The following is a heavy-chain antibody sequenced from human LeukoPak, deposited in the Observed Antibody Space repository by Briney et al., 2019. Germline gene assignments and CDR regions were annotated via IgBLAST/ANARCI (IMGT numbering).Heavy chain of an antibody. J-gene: IGHJ4*02. Sequence: SETLSLTCTVSGGSISSSSYYWGWIRQPPGKGLEWIGTIYYSGTTYYNPSLKSRVTISIDTSKNQFSLKLSSVTAADTAVYYCARDSRLDGHLFWGQGTLVTVSS. D-gene: IGHD5-24*01. CDR2: IYYSGTT. CDR3: ARDSRLDGHLF. CDR1: GGSISSSSYY. V-gene: IGHV4-39*07.